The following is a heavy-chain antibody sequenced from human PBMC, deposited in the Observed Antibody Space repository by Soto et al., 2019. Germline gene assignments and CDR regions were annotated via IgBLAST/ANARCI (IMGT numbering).Heavy chain of an antibody. J-gene: IGHJ4*02. Sequence: QVQLVQSGAEVKKPGSSVKVSCKASRGTFSSYAISWVRQAPGQGLEWMGGIIPIFGTANYAQKFQGRVTITADESTSTAYMELSRLRSEDTAVYYCARALRALTMIEVEGYWGQGTLVTVSS. V-gene: IGHV1-69*01. CDR3: ARALRALTMIEVEGY. D-gene: IGHD3-22*01. CDR1: RGTFSSYA. CDR2: IIPIFGTA.